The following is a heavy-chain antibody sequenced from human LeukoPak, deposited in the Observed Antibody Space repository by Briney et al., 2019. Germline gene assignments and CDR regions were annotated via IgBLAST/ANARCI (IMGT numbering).Heavy chain of an antibody. CDR2: IYYSGNT. V-gene: IGHV4-59*01. CDR1: GGSISSYY. CDR3: ARMTARLYRGFDY. D-gene: IGHD6-6*01. J-gene: IGHJ4*02. Sequence: SETLSLTCTVSGGSISSYYWSWIRQPPGKGLEWIGYIYYSGNTNYNPSLKSRVTISVDTSKNQFSLKLSSVTAADTAVYYCARMTARLYRGFDYWGQGTLVTVSS.